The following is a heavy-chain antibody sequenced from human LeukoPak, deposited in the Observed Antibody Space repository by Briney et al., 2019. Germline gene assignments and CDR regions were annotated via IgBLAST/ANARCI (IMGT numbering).Heavy chain of an antibody. CDR2: MSGRGVST. Sequence: GGSLRLSCAASGFTFTNYAMSWVRQAPGKGLEWVSGMSGRGVSTYYADSVKGRFTISSDNAKNSLYLQMNSLRAEDTAVYYCARDFYGSGSYYNYWGQGTLVTVSS. CDR3: ARDFYGSGSYYNY. J-gene: IGHJ4*02. V-gene: IGHV3-23*01. CDR1: GFTFTNYA. D-gene: IGHD3-10*01.